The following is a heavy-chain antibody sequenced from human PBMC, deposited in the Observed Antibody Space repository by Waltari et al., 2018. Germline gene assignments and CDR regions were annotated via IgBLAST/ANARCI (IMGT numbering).Heavy chain of an antibody. Sequence: QVQLRESGPGLVKSSETLSLTCSVSGDFLGTNYWSWIRQSPGKGLEWIGYVQSSGSTDYNPSFRGRVTMSADASKNQFSLTLKSLTAADTATYFCARALWRVGTRGDFFDIWGRGTTVTVS. CDR1: GDFLGTNY. CDR3: ARALWRVGTRGDFFDI. D-gene: IGHD1-7*01. V-gene: IGHV4-59*01. CDR2: VQSSGST. J-gene: IGHJ3*02.